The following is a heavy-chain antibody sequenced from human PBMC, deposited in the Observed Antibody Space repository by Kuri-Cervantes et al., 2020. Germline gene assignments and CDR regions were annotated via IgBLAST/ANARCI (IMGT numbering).Heavy chain of an antibody. J-gene: IGHJ3*02. Sequence: GGSLRLSCAASGFIFNNYAMSWVRQAPGKGLEWVSGISGSGGFTYHADSVKGRFTISRDNSKNTLYLQMNSLRAEDTALYYCAKGYKRIPSDAFDIWGQGTMVTVSS. CDR3: AKGYKRIPSDAFDI. V-gene: IGHV3-23*01. CDR2: ISGSGGFT. CDR1: GFIFNNYA. D-gene: IGHD5-24*01.